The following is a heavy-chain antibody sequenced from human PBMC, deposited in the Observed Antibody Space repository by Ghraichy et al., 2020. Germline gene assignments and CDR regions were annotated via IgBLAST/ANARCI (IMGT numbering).Heavy chain of an antibody. V-gene: IGHV1-69*05. J-gene: IGHJ6*02. Sequence: SVKVSCKASGGTFSSYAISWVRQAPGQGLEWMGGIIPIFGTANYAQKFQGRVTITTDESTSTAYMELSSLRSEDTAVYYCARSYGYRSHYYGMDVWGQGTTVTVSS. CDR3: ARSYGYRSHYYGMDV. CDR1: GGTFSSYA. D-gene: IGHD3-16*02. CDR2: IIPIFGTA.